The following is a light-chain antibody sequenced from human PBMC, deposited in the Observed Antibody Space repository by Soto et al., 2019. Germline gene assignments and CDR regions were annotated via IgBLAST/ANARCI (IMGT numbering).Light chain of an antibody. J-gene: IGKJ4*01. Sequence: DIQMTQSPSSLSASIGDRVTITCQASQDISNYLNWYQQKPGKAPKLLIYDASNLETGVPSRFSGSGSGTDFTFTISSRQPEHIATYYCQQYDNLPLTFGGGTKVEIK. CDR2: DAS. CDR1: QDISNY. CDR3: QQYDNLPLT. V-gene: IGKV1-33*01.